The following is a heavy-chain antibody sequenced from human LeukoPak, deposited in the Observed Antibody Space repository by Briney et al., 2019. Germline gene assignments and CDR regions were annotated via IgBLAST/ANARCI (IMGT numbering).Heavy chain of an antibody. V-gene: IGHV4-4*02. J-gene: IGHJ4*02. D-gene: IGHD1-26*01. CDR2: IYHSGSP. CDR3: ANRQWELNYFDY. Sequence: SETLSLTCAVSGGSISSNNWWGWVRQPPGKGLEWIGEIYHSGSPNYNPSLKSRVTISVDKSRNHFSLKLSSVTAADTAVYYCANRQWELNYFDYWGQGTLVTVSS. CDR1: GGSISSNNW.